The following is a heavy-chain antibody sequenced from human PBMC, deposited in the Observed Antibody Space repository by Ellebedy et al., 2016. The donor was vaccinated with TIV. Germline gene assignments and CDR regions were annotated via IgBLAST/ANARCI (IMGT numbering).Heavy chain of an antibody. J-gene: IGHJ3*02. V-gene: IGHV3-23*01. CDR3: AKISPTHRGAFDI. Sequence: GESLKISCEASGFTFSSYAMSWLRQAPGKGLEWVSVFGGRSTTTYYADSVKGRFTISRDNSKNTLFLQMNSLRGDGTARYYCAKISPTHRGAFDIWGQGTMVTVSS. D-gene: IGHD3-3*02. CDR1: GFTFSSYA. CDR2: FGGRSTTT.